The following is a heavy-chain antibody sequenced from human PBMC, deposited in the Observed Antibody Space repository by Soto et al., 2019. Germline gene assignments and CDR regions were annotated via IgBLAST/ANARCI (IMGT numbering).Heavy chain of an antibody. V-gene: IGHV3-33*01. CDR2: IWYDGSNK. CDR3: ARAETRAVAGTVVMRYGMDV. J-gene: IGHJ6*02. Sequence: HPGGSLRLSCAASGFTFSSYGMHWVRQAPGKGLEWVAVIWYDGSNKYYADSVKGRFTISRDNSKNTLYLQMNSLRAEDTAVYYCARAETRAVAGTVVMRYGMDVWGQGTTVTVSS. CDR1: GFTFSSYG. D-gene: IGHD6-19*01.